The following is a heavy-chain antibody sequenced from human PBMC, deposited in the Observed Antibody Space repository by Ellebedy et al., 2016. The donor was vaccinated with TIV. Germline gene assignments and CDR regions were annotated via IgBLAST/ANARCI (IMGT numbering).Heavy chain of an antibody. CDR2: MNSDGSST. J-gene: IGHJ4*02. D-gene: IGHD6-19*01. V-gene: IGHV3-74*01. CDR3: ARRIAVAGTFDY. CDR1: GFTFSDYW. Sequence: PGGSLRLSCVASGFTFSDYWMHWVRQAPGKGLVWVSRMNSDGSSTNYADSVKGRFTISRDNAKNTLYLQMNSLRVEDTAVYYCARRIAVAGTFDYWGQGTLVTVSS.